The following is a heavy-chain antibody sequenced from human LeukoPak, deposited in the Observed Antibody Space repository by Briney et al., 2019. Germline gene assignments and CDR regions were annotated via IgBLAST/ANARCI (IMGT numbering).Heavy chain of an antibody. J-gene: IGHJ4*02. V-gene: IGHV4-31*03. D-gene: IGHD3-22*01. CDR2: MYYSGST. CDR1: GGSISSGGYY. Sequence: PSQTLSLTCTVSGGSISSGGYYWSWIRQHPGKGLEWIGCMYYSGSTYYNPSLKSRVTISVDTSKNQFSLKLSSVTAADTAVYYCAGGGGAHYDSSGYYYADLPGTVDYWGQGTLVTVSS. CDR3: AGGGGAHYDSSGYYYADLPGTVDY.